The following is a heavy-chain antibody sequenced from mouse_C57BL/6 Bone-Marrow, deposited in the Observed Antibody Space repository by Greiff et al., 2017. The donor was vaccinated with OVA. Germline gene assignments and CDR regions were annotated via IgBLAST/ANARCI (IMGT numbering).Heavy chain of an antibody. D-gene: IGHD1-1*01. CDR2: IDPETGGT. CDR3: ARKAITSVVG. V-gene: IGHV1-15*01. J-gene: IGHJ3*02. Sequence: QVHVKQSGAELVRPGASVTLSCKASGYTFTDYEMHWVKQTPVHGLEWIGAIDPETGGTAYNQKFKGKAILTADKSSSTAYMELRSLTSEDSAVYHCARKAITSVVGWGQGTLVTVSA. CDR1: GYTFTDYE.